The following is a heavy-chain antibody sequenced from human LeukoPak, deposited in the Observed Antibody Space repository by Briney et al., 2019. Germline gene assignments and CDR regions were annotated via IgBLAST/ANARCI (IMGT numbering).Heavy chain of an antibody. Sequence: GGSLRLSCAASGFTFSSYWMHWVRQVPGKGLLWVSRINSDGSRTTYADSVKGRFTISRDNAKNALYLQMNSLRAEDTAVYYCARELPMVRGGGGDYWGQGTLVTVSS. CDR1: GFTFSSYW. V-gene: IGHV3-74*01. J-gene: IGHJ4*02. CDR3: ARELPMVRGGGGDY. D-gene: IGHD3-10*01. CDR2: INSDGSRT.